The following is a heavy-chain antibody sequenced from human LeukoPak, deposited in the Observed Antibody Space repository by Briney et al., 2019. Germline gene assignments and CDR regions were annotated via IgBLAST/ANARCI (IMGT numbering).Heavy chain of an antibody. V-gene: IGHV1-2*02. J-gene: IGHJ4*02. Sequence: ASVKVSCKASGYTFTGYYMHWVRQAPGQGLEWMGWINPNSGGTNYAQKFQGRVTMTRDTSISTAHMELSRLRSDDTAVYYCARASRESAMVENDYWGQGTLVTVSS. CDR2: INPNSGGT. CDR1: GYTFTGYY. D-gene: IGHD5-18*01. CDR3: ARASRESAMVENDY.